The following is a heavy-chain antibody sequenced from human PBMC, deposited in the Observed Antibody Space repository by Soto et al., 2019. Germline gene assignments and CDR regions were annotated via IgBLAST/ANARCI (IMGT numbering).Heavy chain of an antibody. Sequence: SGPTLVNPTQTLTLTCTFSGFSLSTGGVGVGWIRQPPGKALEWLALIYWDDDKRYSPSLKSRLTVTKDTSKNQVVLTMTNMDPVYTATYYCAHSRCGGDCLRSYSSHYYYGMDVWGQGTTVTVSS. CDR1: GFSLSTGGVG. V-gene: IGHV2-5*02. D-gene: IGHD2-21*02. CDR2: IYWDDDK. J-gene: IGHJ6*02. CDR3: AHSRCGGDCLRSYSSHYYYGMDV.